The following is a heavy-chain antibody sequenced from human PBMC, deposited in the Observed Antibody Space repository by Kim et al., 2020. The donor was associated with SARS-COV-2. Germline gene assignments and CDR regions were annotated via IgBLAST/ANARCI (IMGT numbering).Heavy chain of an antibody. CDR3: ARTLVLSGYYGMDV. Sequence: SVKGRFTISRDNSKNTLYLQMNSLRAEDTAVYYCARTLVLSGYYGMDVWGQGTTVTVSS. D-gene: IGHD3-10*01. V-gene: IGHV3-30*07. J-gene: IGHJ6*02.